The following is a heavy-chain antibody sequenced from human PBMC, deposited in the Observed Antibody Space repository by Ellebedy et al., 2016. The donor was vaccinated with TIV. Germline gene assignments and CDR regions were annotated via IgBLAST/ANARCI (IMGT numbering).Heavy chain of an antibody. CDR3: AREDYYDSSGYYNPPDY. J-gene: IGHJ4*02. CDR2: IYHSGST. CDR1: GGSISSSNW. V-gene: IGHV4-4*02. Sequence: GSLRLSXAVSGGSISSSNWWSWVRQPPGKGLEWIGEIYHSGSTNYNPSLKSRVTISVDTSKNQFSLKLSSVTAADTAVYYCAREDYYDSSGYYNPPDYWGQGTLVTVSS. D-gene: IGHD3-22*01.